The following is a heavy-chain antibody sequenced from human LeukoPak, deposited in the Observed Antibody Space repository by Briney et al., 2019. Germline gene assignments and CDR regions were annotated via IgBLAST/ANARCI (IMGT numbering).Heavy chain of an antibody. Sequence: GGSLRLSCAASGFTFSSYGMHWVRQAPGKGLEWVAVIWYDGSNKYYADSVKGRFTISRDNSKNTLYLQMNSLRAEDTAVYYCARDGLSGWLVYYYYGMDVWGQGTTVTVSS. V-gene: IGHV3-33*01. CDR1: GFTFSSYG. J-gene: IGHJ6*02. D-gene: IGHD6-19*01. CDR3: ARDGLSGWLVYYYYGMDV. CDR2: IWYDGSNK.